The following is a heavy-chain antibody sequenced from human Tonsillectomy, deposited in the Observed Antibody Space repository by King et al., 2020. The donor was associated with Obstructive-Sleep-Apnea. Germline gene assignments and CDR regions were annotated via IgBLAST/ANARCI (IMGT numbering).Heavy chain of an antibody. Sequence: VQLQESGPGLVKPSETLSLTCTVSGGAISSYYWSWIRQPPGKGLEWIGYIYYSGSTNYNPSLKSRVTISVDTSKNQFSLKLSSVTAADTAVYYCARARNRVGAPPGAFDIWGQGTMVTVSS. CDR1: GGAISSYY. CDR2: IYYSGST. CDR3: ARARNRVGAPPGAFDI. D-gene: IGHD1-14*01. V-gene: IGHV4-59*01. J-gene: IGHJ3*02.